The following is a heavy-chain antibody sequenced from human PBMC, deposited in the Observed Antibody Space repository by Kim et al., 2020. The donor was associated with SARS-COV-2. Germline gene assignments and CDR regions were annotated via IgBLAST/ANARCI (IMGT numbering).Heavy chain of an antibody. J-gene: IGHJ6*02. Sequence: QKFQGRVTMTRNTSISTAYMELSSLRSEDTAVYYCASWLGTDYYYYGMDVWGQGTTVTVSS. V-gene: IGHV1-8*01. D-gene: IGHD6-19*01. CDR3: ASWLGTDYYYYGMDV.